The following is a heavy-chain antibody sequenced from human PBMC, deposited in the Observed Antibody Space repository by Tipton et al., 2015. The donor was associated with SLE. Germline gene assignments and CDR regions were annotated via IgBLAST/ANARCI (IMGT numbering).Heavy chain of an antibody. CDR1: GFTFSSYA. D-gene: IGHD2-15*01. V-gene: IGHV3-23*03. CDR2: IIYSSGST. J-gene: IGHJ4*02. CDR3: AKDRSKYCSGGTCYLFDY. Sequence: GSLRLSYAASGFTFSSYAMNWVRQAPGKGLEWVSIIYSSGSTYYADPVKGRFIIARDTSKNTLHLQMSSLRAEDTAIYYCAKDRSKYCSGGTCYLFDYWGQGALVTVSS.